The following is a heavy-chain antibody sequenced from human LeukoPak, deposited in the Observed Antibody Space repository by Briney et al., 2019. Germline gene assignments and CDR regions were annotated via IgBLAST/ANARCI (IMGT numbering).Heavy chain of an antibody. V-gene: IGHV3-23*01. Sequence: GGSLRLSCAASGFTFSSYAMSWVRQAPGKGLEWVSAISGSGGSTYYADSVKGRFTISRDNSKNTLYLQMNSLRAEDTAVYYCAKGRFASTTATPFDYWGQGTLVTVSA. CDR3: AKGRFASTTATPFDY. CDR2: ISGSGGST. J-gene: IGHJ4*02. CDR1: GFTFSSYA. D-gene: IGHD4-17*01.